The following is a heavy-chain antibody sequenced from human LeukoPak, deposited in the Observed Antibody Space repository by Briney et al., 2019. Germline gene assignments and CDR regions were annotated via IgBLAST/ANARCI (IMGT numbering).Heavy chain of an antibody. J-gene: IGHJ6*04. V-gene: IGHV4-39*07. CDR1: GGSISSSSYY. D-gene: IGHD3-10*01. CDR3: ARLAPMVRGVIPRGMDV. CDR2: INHSGST. Sequence: PSETLSLTCTVSGGSISSSSYYWSWIRQPPGKGLEWIGEINHSGSTNYNPSLKSRVTISVDTSKNQFSLKLSSVTAADTAVYYCARLAPMVRGVIPRGMDVWGKGTTVTVSS.